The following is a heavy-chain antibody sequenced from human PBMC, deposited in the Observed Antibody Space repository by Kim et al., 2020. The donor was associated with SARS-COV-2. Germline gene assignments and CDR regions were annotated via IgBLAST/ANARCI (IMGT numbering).Heavy chain of an antibody. V-gene: IGHV5-10-1*01. J-gene: IGHJ6*02. CDR3: ARLGGSGAADYYGMDV. CDR2: IDPSDSYT. CDR1: GYSFTSYW. D-gene: IGHD3-10*01. Sequence: GESLKISCKGSGYSFTSYWISWVCQMPGKGLEWMGRIDPSDSYTNYSPSFQGHVTISADKSISTAYLQWSSLKASDTAMYYCARLGGSGAADYYGMDVWGQGTTVTVSS.